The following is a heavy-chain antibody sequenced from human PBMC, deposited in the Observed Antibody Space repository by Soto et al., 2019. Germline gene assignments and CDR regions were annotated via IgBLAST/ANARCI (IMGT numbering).Heavy chain of an antibody. CDR2: ISTYSGYT. CDR1: GYTFFTYD. D-gene: IGHD5-12*01. Sequence: QVHLVQSGVEVKTPGASVKVSCQASGYTFFTYDISWVRQAPGQGLEWMGWISTYSGYTKYAQKFQGRVTMTTDTSTTTPYLELRSLRSDDTAVYYCARHHGPTTSENWFDPWGQGTLVTVSS. CDR3: ARHHGPTTSENWFDP. V-gene: IGHV1-18*01. J-gene: IGHJ5*02.